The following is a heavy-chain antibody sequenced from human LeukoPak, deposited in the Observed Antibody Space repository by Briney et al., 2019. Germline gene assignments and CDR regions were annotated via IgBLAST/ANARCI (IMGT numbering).Heavy chain of an antibody. CDR3: ATVQNGDYEVYNWFDP. D-gene: IGHD4-17*01. CDR1: GYTLTELS. V-gene: IGHV1-24*01. CDR2: FDPEDGET. Sequence: ASVKVSCKVSGYTLTELSMHWVRQAPGKGLEWMGGFDPEDGETIYAQKFQGRVTMTEATSTDTAYMELSSLRSEDTAVYYCATVQNGDYEVYNWFDPWGQGTLVTVSS. J-gene: IGHJ5*02.